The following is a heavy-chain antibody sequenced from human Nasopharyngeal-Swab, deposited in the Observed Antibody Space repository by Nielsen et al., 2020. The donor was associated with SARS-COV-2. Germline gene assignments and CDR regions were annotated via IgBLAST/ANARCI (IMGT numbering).Heavy chain of an antibody. CDR1: GYTFTSYY. V-gene: IGHV1-46*01. J-gene: IGHJ4*02. CDR2: INPSGGST. D-gene: IGHD3-10*01. CDR3: ARGMGYYGSGSYRPFDY. Sequence: ASSLVFCNASGYTFTSYYIHWVRQAPGQGLEWMGIINPSGGSTSYAQKFQGLVTMTTDTSTSTVYMELSSLRSEDTAVYYCARGMGYYGSGSYRPFDYWGQGTLVTVSS.